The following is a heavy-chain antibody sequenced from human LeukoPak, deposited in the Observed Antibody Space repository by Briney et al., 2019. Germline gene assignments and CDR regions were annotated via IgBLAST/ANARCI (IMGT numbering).Heavy chain of an antibody. CDR2: IKQDGSEK. CDR1: GFTFISYW. V-gene: IGHV3-7*05. J-gene: IGHJ4*02. D-gene: IGHD6-13*01. CDR3: ARDSPGYSSSWYYFDY. Sequence: AGGSLRLSCAASGFTFISYWMSWVRQAPGKGLEWVANIKQDGSEKYYVDSVKGRFTISRDNAKNSLYLQMNSLRAEDTAVYYCARDSPGYSSSWYYFDYWGQGTLVTVSS.